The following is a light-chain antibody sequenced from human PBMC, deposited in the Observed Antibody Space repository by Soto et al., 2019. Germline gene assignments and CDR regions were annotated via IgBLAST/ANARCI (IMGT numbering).Light chain of an antibody. Sequence: DIQMTQSPSSLSASVGDRVTLTCRASQSISSHLNWYQQKPGKAPQLLIYSTTSLQSGVPSRFSGSGSGTDFTLTISSLQPEDFATYYCQQSFSTPRTFGQGTRWIS. CDR3: QQSFSTPRT. CDR1: QSISSH. J-gene: IGKJ1*01. V-gene: IGKV1-39*01. CDR2: STT.